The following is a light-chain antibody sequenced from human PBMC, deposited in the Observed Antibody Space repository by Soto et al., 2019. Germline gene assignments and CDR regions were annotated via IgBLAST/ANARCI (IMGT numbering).Light chain of an antibody. Sequence: EIVLTQSPGTLSLSPGERATLSCRASQSVSSSFLAWYQQKPGQAPRLLIYGASSRATGIPDRFSGSGYGTDFTLTISRLEPEDFAVYYCQKYGNSPQKFGQGTKVDI. J-gene: IGKJ1*01. CDR1: QSVSSSF. V-gene: IGKV3-20*01. CDR3: QKYGNSPQK. CDR2: GAS.